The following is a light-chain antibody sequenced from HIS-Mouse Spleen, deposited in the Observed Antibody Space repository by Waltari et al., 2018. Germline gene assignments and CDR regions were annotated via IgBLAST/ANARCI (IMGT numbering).Light chain of an antibody. CDR3: QQRSNWLFT. Sequence: EIVLTQSPATLSLSPGERATLSCRASQSVSSYLAWYQQKPGQAPRLLIYDASNRATGIPARCSGSGSGTDFTLTISSLEPEDFAVYYCQQRSNWLFTFGPGTKVDIK. V-gene: IGKV3-11*01. J-gene: IGKJ3*01. CDR1: QSVSSY. CDR2: DAS.